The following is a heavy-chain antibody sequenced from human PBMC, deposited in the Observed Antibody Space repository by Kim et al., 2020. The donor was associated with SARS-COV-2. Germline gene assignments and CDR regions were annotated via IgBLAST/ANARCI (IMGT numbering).Heavy chain of an antibody. V-gene: IGHV5-10-1*01. CDR2: IDPSDSYT. CDR1: GYSFTSYW. J-gene: IGHJ5*02. CDR3: ASTRPPAKNNNWFDP. Sequence: GESLKISCKGSGYSFTSYWISWVRQMPVNGLEWMGRIDPSDSYTNYSTSFQGHVTISAAKSTSTAYLQWSSLQASDTAMYYCASTRPPAKNNNWFDPWG.